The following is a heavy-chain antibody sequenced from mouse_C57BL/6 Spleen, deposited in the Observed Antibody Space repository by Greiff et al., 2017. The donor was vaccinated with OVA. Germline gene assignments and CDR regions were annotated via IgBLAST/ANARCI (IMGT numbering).Heavy chain of an antibody. CDR1: GYAFTNYL. Sequence: QVQLQQSGAELVGPGTSVKVSCKASGYAFTNYLIEWVKQRPGQGLEWIGVINPGSGGTNYNEKFKGKATLTADKSSSSAYMQLSSLTSEDSAVYFCARLDNYFDYWGQGTTLTVSS. CDR3: ARLDNYFDY. CDR2: INPGSGGT. V-gene: IGHV1-54*01. D-gene: IGHD3-3*01. J-gene: IGHJ2*01.